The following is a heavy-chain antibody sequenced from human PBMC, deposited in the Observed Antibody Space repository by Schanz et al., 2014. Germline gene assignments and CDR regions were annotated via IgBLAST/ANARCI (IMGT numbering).Heavy chain of an antibody. V-gene: IGHV3-9*01. J-gene: IGHJ4*02. Sequence: DVQLVESGGGLVQPGRSLRLSCAASGFIFEDYAMYWVRQAPGKGLEWVSGISWNSYSLLYADSVQGRFTISRDNTKNSLYLQMNRLRQDDTAFYYCARAPGANASPYYFDYWGQGSLVAVSS. CDR3: ARAPGANASPYYFDY. D-gene: IGHD1-26*01. CDR1: GFIFEDYA. CDR2: ISWNSYSL.